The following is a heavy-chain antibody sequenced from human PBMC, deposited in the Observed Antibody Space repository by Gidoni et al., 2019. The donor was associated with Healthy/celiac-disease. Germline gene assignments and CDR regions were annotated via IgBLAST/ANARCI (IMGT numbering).Heavy chain of an antibody. D-gene: IGHD6-13*01. V-gene: IGHV3-30*03. CDR2: ISYDGSNK. CDR3: ARPERRQQLAFDY. Sequence: QVQLVESGGGVVQPGRSLRRSCAASGFTFSSYVMHWVRQAPGKGLEWVAVISYDGSNKYYADSVKGRFTISRDNSKNTLYLQMNSLRAEDTAVYYWARPERRQQLAFDYWGQGTLVTVSS. CDR1: GFTFSSYV. J-gene: IGHJ4*02.